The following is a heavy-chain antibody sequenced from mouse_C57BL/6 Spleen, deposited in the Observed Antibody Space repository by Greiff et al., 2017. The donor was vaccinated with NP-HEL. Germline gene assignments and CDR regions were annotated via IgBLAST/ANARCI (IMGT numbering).Heavy chain of an antibody. Sequence: VQLQQSGAELVMPGASVKLSCKASGYTFTSYWMHWVKQRPGQGLEWIGEIDPSGSYTNYNQKFKGKSTLTVDKSSSTAYMQLSSLTSEDSAVYYCARERTGSWFAYWGQGTLVTVSA. CDR2: IDPSGSYT. D-gene: IGHD4-1*01. CDR1: GYTFTSYW. CDR3: ARERTGSWFAY. V-gene: IGHV1-69*01. J-gene: IGHJ3*01.